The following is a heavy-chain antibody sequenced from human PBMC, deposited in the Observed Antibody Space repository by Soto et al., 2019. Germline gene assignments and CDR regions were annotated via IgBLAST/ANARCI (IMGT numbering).Heavy chain of an antibody. J-gene: IGHJ6*03. CDR2: MNPNSGNT. V-gene: IGHV1-8*01. Sequence: ASVKVSCKASGYTFTSYDINWVRQATGQGLEWMGWMNPNSGNTGYAQKFQGRVTMTRNTSISTAYMELSSLRSEDTAVYYCARVGKRVDFWSGYYKSPFHYYYMDVWGKGTTVTVSS. CDR3: ARVGKRVDFWSGYYKSPFHYYYMDV. CDR1: GYTFTSYD. D-gene: IGHD3-3*01.